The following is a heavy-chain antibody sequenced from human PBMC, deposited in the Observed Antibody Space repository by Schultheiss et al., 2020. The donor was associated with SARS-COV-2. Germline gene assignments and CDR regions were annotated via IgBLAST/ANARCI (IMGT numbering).Heavy chain of an antibody. CDR1: GGSISSSSYY. J-gene: IGHJ4*02. CDR2: IYYSGST. CDR3: VKHPRVKQSGY. Sequence: SQTLSLTCTVSGGSISSSSYYWGWIRQPPGKGLEWIGSIYYSGSTYYNPSLKSRVTISVDTSKNQFSLKLSSVTAADTAVYYCVKHPRVKQSGYWGQGTLVTVSS. D-gene: IGHD3-3*01. V-gene: IGHV4-39*01.